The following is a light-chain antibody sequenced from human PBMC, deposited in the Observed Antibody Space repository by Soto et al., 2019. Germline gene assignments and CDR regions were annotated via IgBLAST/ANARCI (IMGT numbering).Light chain of an antibody. CDR1: QSVSNNY. CDR2: VAS. CDR3: MQGSKWPYT. V-gene: IGKV3-20*01. Sequence: IVLTHSPCSLSRSPVERATLSCIASQSVSNNYLAWYQQKPGQAPRLLIYVASNRATGIPDRFSGSGSGTDFTLKISRVEAEDVGDYYCMQGSKWPYTFGQGTKVDIK. J-gene: IGKJ2*01.